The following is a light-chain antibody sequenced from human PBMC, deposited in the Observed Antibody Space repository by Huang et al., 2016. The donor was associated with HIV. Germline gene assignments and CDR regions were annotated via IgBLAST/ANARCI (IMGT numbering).Light chain of an antibody. Sequence: DIVMTQSPDSLAVSPGERATINCKSSQSLLYSRSKKNYLSWFQQKPGRPPKLLIYWATTRESGVPDRFSGSGSGTDFTLTINNLQAEDVAVYFCLQYYSVPQTFGHGTKVEIK. V-gene: IGKV4-1*01. J-gene: IGKJ1*01. CDR3: LQYYSVPQT. CDR2: WAT. CDR1: QSLLYSRSKKNY.